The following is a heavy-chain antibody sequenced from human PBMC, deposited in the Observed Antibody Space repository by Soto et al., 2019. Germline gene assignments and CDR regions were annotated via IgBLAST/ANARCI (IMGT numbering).Heavy chain of an antibody. Sequence: TLSLTCTVSVGSISSGGYYWSWILQHPGKGLEWIGYIYYSGSTYYNPSLKSRVTISVDTSKNQFSLKLSSVTAADTAVYYCARDRATMVRGVIKGDAFDIWGQGTMVTVSS. D-gene: IGHD3-10*01. J-gene: IGHJ3*02. V-gene: IGHV4-31*03. CDR3: ARDRATMVRGVIKGDAFDI. CDR2: IYYSGST. CDR1: VGSISSGGYY.